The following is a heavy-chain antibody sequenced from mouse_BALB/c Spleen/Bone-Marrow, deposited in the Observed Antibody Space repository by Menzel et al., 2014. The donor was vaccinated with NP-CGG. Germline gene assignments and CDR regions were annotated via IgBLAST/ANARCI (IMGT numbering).Heavy chain of an antibody. CDR3: ARRLWGYYAMDY. Sequence: LQHSGSELVRPGASVKLSCKASGYTFTNYWIHWVKQRPGQGLEWIGNVYPGRGSINSDEKFKTKATLTVDTSSSTAYMHLNSLTSEDSAVYYCARRLWGYYAMDYWGQGTSVTVSS. CDR2: VYPGRGSI. D-gene: IGHD1-1*02. V-gene: IGHV1S22*01. CDR1: GYTFTNYW. J-gene: IGHJ4*01.